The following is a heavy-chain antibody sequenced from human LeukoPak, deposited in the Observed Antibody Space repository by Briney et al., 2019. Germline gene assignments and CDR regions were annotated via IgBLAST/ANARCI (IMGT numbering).Heavy chain of an antibody. J-gene: IGHJ4*02. D-gene: IGHD3-22*01. Sequence: SETLSLTCTVSGDSISSTTYYWGWIRQPPGKGLEWIGSIYSSGSTYYNPSLKSRVTVSVDTSKNQFSLKLSSVTAADTAVYYCARVLITTMGDYWGQGTLVTVSS. CDR3: ARVLITTMGDY. CDR2: IYSSGST. V-gene: IGHV4-39*07. CDR1: GDSISSTTYY.